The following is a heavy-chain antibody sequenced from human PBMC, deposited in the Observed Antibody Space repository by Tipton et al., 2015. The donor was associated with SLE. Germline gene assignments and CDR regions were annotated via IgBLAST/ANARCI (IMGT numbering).Heavy chain of an antibody. D-gene: IGHD7-27*01. Sequence: SLRLSCAASGFTFSSYEMNWVRQAPGKGLEWVSYISSSGSTIYYADSVKGRFTISGDNAKNSLYLQMNSLRAEDTAVYYCARGKQLGIGFDYWGQGTLVTVSS. CDR3: ARGKQLGIGFDY. J-gene: IGHJ4*02. CDR2: ISSSGSTI. CDR1: GFTFSSYE. V-gene: IGHV3-48*03.